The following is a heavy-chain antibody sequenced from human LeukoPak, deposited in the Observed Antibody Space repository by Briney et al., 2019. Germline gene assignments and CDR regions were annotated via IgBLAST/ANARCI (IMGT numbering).Heavy chain of an antibody. CDR1: GAPITRYY. CDR2: INHSGST. V-gene: IGHV4-34*01. J-gene: IGHJ4*02. Sequence: SEALSLTCTVSGAPITRYYWSWIRQPPGKGLEWIGEINHSGSTNYNPSLKSRVTISVDTSKNQFSLKLSSVTAADTAVYYCARVKAAGTRKRLYFDYWGQGTLVTVSS. D-gene: IGHD6-13*01. CDR3: ARVKAAGTRKRLYFDY.